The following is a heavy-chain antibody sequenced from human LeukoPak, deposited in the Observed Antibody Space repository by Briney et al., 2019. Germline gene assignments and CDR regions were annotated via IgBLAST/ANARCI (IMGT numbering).Heavy chain of an antibody. J-gene: IGHJ4*02. CDR2: IKSKTDGETT. CDR3: TTDLGTYYHGSQRLIPIDY. CDR1: GFTFTNAW. D-gene: IGHD3-10*01. V-gene: IGHV3-15*01. Sequence: GGSLRLSCVDSGFTFTNAWMSWVRQAPGKGLEWIGRIKSKTDGETTNYAEPVRGRFTVSRDDSKSAVYLQMNSLKIEDTAVYYCTTDLGTYYHGSQRLIPIDYWGQGTLVTVSS.